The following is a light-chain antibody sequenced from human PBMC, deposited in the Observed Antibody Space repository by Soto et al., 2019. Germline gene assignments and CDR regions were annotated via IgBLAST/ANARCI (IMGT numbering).Light chain of an antibody. J-gene: IGKJ1*01. CDR1: QTISSW. CDR3: QHYNSYSEA. Sequence: DIQMPQSPSTPSGSLGDGVTITCRASQTISSWLAWYQQKPGKAPKLLIYKASTLKSGVPSRFRGRGSWTECTLPISRLQPDDVSTYYCQHYNSYSEAFGQGTKVDIK. V-gene: IGKV1-5*03. CDR2: KAS.